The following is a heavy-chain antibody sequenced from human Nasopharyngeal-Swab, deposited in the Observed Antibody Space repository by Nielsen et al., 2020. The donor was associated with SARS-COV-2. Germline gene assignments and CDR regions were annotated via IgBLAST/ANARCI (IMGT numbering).Heavy chain of an antibody. CDR1: GFTFDDYA. J-gene: IGHJ6*02. D-gene: IGHD2-2*03. V-gene: IGHV3-9*01. Sequence: GGSLRLSCAASGFTFDDYAMHWVRQAPGKGLEWVSGISWNSGSIGYADSVKGRFTISRDNAKNSLYLQMNSLRAEDTALYCCAKELDIVVVPAAYGFGYYGMDVWGQGTTVTVSS. CDR2: ISWNSGSI. CDR3: AKELDIVVVPAAYGFGYYGMDV.